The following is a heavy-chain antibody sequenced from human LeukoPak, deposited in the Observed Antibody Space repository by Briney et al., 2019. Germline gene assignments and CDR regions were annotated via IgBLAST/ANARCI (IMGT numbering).Heavy chain of an antibody. D-gene: IGHD7-27*01. CDR3: VREPGAPRGWFDS. J-gene: IGHJ5*01. Sequence: NPGGSLRLSCAASGFTFSSYSMNWVRQAPGKGLEWVSSISGTGSHIYSADSMKGRFIISRDNAKNSLYLQMNSLRAEDTAVYYCVREPGAPRGWFDSWGQGTLVTVSS. CDR1: GFTFSSYS. CDR2: ISGTGSHI. V-gene: IGHV3-21*01.